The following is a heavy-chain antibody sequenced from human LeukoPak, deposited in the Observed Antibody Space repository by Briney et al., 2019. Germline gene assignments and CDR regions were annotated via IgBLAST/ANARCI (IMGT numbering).Heavy chain of an antibody. D-gene: IGHD6-19*01. CDR3: ARVSSSGWYSFDY. CDR2: IKQDGSEK. J-gene: IGHJ4*02. CDR1: GFTFSSYW. V-gene: IGHV3-7*01. Sequence: GGSLRLSCAASGFTFSSYWMSWVRQAPGKGLEWVANIKQDGSEKYYVDSVKGRFTISRDNAKNSLYLQMNSLRAEDTAVYYCARVSSSGWYSFDYWGQGTLVTVSS.